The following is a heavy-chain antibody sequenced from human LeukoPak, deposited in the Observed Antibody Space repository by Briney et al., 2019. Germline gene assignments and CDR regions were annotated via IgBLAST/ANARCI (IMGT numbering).Heavy chain of an antibody. CDR1: GFTFSSYA. J-gene: IGHJ4*02. V-gene: IGHV3-30-3*01. CDR3: ARLEGGGYYLDY. D-gene: IGHD3-16*01. CDR2: ISYDGSNK. Sequence: GRSLRLSCAASGFTFSSYAMHWVCQAPGKGLEWVAVISYDGSNKYYADSVKGRFTISRDNSKNTLYLQMNSLRAEDTAVYYCARLEGGGYYLDYWGQGTLVTVSS.